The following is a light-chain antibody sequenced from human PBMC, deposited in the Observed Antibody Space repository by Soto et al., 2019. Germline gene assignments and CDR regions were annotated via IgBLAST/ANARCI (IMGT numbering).Light chain of an antibody. CDR1: GPNIGAGYD. V-gene: IGLV1-40*01. CDR2: GNN. J-gene: IGLJ1*01. CDR3: QSYDSSLSGSYV. Sequence: QSVLTQPPSVSGAPGKRATFSCPGGGPNIGAGYDVHWYQRLPGTAPKVLIYGNNNRPSGVPDRFSGSKSGTSASLAITGLQAEDEADYYCQSYDSSLSGSYVFGTGTKVTVL.